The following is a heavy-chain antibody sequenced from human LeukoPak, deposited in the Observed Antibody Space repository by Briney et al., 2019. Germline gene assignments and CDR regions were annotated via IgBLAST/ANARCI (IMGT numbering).Heavy chain of an antibody. J-gene: IGHJ4*02. CDR3: ARQASSGWYVDY. D-gene: IGHD6-19*01. Sequence: ASVKVSCKASGYTFSDYYMHWVRQAPGQGLEWMAWINPNTGGSHYAQKFQSRVTTTRDTSFNTAYMELNRLISDDTAFYYCARQASSGWYVDYWGQGTLVTVSP. CDR2: INPNTGGS. CDR1: GYTFSDYY. V-gene: IGHV1-2*02.